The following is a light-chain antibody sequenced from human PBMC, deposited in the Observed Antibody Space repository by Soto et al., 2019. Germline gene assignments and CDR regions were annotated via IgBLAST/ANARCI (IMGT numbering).Light chain of an antibody. CDR3: QQLNNYPRT. CDR2: TAS. CDR1: QGISSY. J-gene: IGKJ1*01. Sequence: DIQLTQSPSFLSASVGDRVTITCRASQGISSYLAWYQQKPGKAPKLLISTASSLQSGVPSRFSGSGSGTEFTLTISRLQPEDFATYYCQQLNNYPRTFGQGTKGEIK. V-gene: IGKV1-9*01.